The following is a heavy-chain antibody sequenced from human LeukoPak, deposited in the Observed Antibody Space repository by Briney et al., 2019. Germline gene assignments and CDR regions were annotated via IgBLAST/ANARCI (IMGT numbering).Heavy chain of an antibody. D-gene: IGHD2-8*02. J-gene: IGHJ2*01. V-gene: IGHV1-2*02. CDR3: AILRLSTGLWWFFDL. Sequence: ASVKVSCKPSGHSFTANWIHWVRLAPGQGLEWLGWINPNSGDTKYAQKFQGRVTMTGDTSISTAYMELSRLRFDDTAVYYCAILRLSTGLWWFFDLWGRGTLVTVSS. CDR1: GHSFTANW. CDR2: INPNSGDT.